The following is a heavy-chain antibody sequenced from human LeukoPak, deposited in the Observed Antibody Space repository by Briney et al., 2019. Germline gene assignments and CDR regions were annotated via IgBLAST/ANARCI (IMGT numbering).Heavy chain of an antibody. D-gene: IGHD4-17*01. J-gene: IGHJ4*02. CDR1: GYCFSIYW. CDR2: IYPGDSDT. V-gene: IGHV5-51*01. Sequence: GEPLQIFCKRSGYCFSIYWIGCLRQMPGKGLEWMGIIYPGDSDTTYSPSFEGHSTILAYQSISTAYLQWSSLEASDTAIYYCARHSSWSSVTTPFDYWGQGTLVTVSS. CDR3: ARHSSWSSVTTPFDY.